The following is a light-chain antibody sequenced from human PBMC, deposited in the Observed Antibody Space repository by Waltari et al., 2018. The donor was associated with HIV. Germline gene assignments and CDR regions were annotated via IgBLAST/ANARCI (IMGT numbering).Light chain of an antibody. CDR1: SSNIGSSY. J-gene: IGLJ3*02. V-gene: IGLV1-47*01. CDR3: ATWDDSLSGLWV. CDR2: RNN. Sequence: QSVLTQPPSASGTPGQRVTISCSGSSSNIGSSYVYWYQQLPGTAPKLLMYRNNQRPSGVPDRFSGSKSGTSVSLAISGLRSEDEADYYCATWDDSLSGLWVFGGGTKLTVL.